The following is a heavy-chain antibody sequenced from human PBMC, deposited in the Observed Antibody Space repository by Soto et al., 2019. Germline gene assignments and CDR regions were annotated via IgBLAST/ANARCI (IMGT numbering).Heavy chain of an antibody. J-gene: IGHJ4*02. CDR1: GYTFTSYA. V-gene: IGHV7-4-1*02. Sequence: ASVKVSCKASGYTFTSYAMNWVRQAPGQGLEWMGWINTNTGNPTYAQGFTGRFVFSLDTSVSTAYLQISSLKAEDTAVYYCAREQQSGPYCSSTSCYVDYWGQGTLVTVSS. CDR2: INTNTGNP. CDR3: AREQQSGPYCSSTSCYVDY. D-gene: IGHD2-2*01.